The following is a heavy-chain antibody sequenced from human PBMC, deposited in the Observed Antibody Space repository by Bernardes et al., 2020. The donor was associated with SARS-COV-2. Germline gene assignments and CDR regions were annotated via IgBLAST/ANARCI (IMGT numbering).Heavy chain of an antibody. CDR3: VRESREPSVAYHFDH. J-gene: IGHJ4*02. D-gene: IGHD3-16*01. CDR2: IDWDDDE. CDR1: GFSLNTKGLC. V-gene: IGHV2-70*12. Sequence: SGPTLVKLTQTLTLTCTFSGFSLNTKGLCVNWIRQPPGKALEWLALIDWDDDEYYSPSLKTRLTISKDTSKNQVVLSMTNMDPVDTATYYCVRESREPSVAYHFDHWGQGTLVTVSS.